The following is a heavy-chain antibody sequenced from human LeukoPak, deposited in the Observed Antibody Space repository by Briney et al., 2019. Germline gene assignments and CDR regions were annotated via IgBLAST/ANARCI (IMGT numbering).Heavy chain of an antibody. CDR2: IKEDGSEK. Sequence: GGSLRLSCAASGFTFSSYCMSWVRQAPGKGLEWVANIKEDGSEKYYVESVKGRFTTSRDNAKNSLYLQMNSLRAEDTAVYYCARDLSLPDYGDLFDYWGQGTLVTVSS. J-gene: IGHJ4*02. D-gene: IGHD4-17*01. V-gene: IGHV3-7*05. CDR3: ARDLSLPDYGDLFDY. CDR1: GFTFSSYC.